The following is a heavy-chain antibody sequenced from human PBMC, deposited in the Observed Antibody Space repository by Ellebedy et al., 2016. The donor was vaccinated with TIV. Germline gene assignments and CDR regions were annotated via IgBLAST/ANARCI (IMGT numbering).Heavy chain of an antibody. CDR2: IIPILGIA. CDR1: GGTFSSYA. J-gene: IGHJ4*02. Sequence: AASVKVSCKASGGTFSSYAISWVRQAPGQGLEWMGRIIPILGIANYAQKFQGRVTITADKSTSTAYMELSSLRSEDTAVYYCARELRHSGSYRPRFDYWGQGTLVTVSS. CDR3: ARELRHSGSYRPRFDY. V-gene: IGHV1-69*04. D-gene: IGHD1-26*01.